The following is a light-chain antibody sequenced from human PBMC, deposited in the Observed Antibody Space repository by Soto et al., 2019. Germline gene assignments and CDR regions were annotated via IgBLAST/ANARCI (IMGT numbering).Light chain of an antibody. Sequence: QSVLTQPPSVSGAPGQRVTLSCTGDSSNVGAGYDVHWYQQLPGAAPKLVIFGNRNRPSGIPERFSGSKSGTSASLATTGLQAEDEADYYCQAYDYSLTAAVFGGGTKVTVL. V-gene: IGLV1-40*01. CDR2: GNR. CDR1: SSNVGAGYD. CDR3: QAYDYSLTAAV. J-gene: IGLJ3*02.